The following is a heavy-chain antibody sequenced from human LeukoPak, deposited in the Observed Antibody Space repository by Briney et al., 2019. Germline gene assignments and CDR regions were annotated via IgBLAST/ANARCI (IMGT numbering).Heavy chain of an antibody. CDR3: ARRSDGGAYWD. J-gene: IGHJ4*02. CDR1: GYNFINYW. CDR2: IYPRGSET. Sequence: GESLKISCKSSGYNFINYWIAWVRQMPGKGLEWMAIIYPRGSETRYSPSFQGQVTISADKSITTAYLQWSSLKASDTAMYYCARRSDGGAYWDWGQGTLVTVSS. D-gene: IGHD4-23*01. V-gene: IGHV5-51*01.